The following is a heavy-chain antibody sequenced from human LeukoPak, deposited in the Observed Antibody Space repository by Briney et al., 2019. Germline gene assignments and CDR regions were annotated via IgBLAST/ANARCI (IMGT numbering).Heavy chain of an antibody. Sequence: GGSLRLSCTASGFIVSSKYMSWVRQAPGKGLEWVAVIYSNGDTYYTDSVKGRFTISRDNAKNSLYLQMNSLRAEDTAVYYCVGKYAAAGTLDYWGQGTLATVSS. D-gene: IGHD6-13*01. CDR2: IYSNGDT. J-gene: IGHJ4*02. CDR1: GFIVSSKY. CDR3: VGKYAAAGTLDY. V-gene: IGHV3-53*01.